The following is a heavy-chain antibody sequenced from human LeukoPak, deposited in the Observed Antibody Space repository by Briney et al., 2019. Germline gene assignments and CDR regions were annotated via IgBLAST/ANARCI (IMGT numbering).Heavy chain of an antibody. J-gene: IGHJ4*02. V-gene: IGHV1-69*02. CDR3: ARDFWSGQIPGDY. CDR1: GGTFSSYT. CDR2: IIPILGIA. D-gene: IGHD3-3*01. Sequence: GASVKVSCKASGGTFSSYTISWVRQAPGQGLEWMGRIIPILGIANYAQKFQGRVTITADKSTSTAHMELSSLRSEDTAVYYCARDFWSGQIPGDYWGQGTLVTVSS.